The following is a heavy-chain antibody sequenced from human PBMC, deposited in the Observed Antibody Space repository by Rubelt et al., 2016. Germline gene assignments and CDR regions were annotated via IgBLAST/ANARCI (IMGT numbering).Heavy chain of an antibody. V-gene: IGHV3-23*01. CDR2: ISGRGGST. Sequence: APGKGLEWVSAISGRGGSTYYADSVKGRFTISRDNSKNTLYLQMNSLRAEDTAVYYCAKDLRHGEMATDRGYFDYWGQGSLVTVSS. D-gene: IGHD5-24*01. CDR3: AKDLRHGEMATDRGYFDY. J-gene: IGHJ4*02.